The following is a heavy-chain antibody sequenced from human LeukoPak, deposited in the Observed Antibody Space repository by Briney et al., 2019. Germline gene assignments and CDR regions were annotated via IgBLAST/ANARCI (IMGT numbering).Heavy chain of an antibody. CDR2: IKQNGNEK. J-gene: IGHJ5*02. V-gene: IGHV3-7*01. D-gene: IGHD3-16*01. CDR1: GFTLNRYW. Sequence: GSLRLSCAGSGFTLNRYWTSWVHQAAGKGLEWVASIKQNGNEKHYVDSVEGRFIISRDNAENSVSLQMNSLRDEDTAIYYCARLLGESTIYDLWGQGTLVTVSS. CDR3: ARLLGESTIYDL.